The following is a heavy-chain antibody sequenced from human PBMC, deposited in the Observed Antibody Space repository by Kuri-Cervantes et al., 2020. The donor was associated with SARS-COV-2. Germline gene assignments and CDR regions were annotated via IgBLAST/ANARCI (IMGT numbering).Heavy chain of an antibody. D-gene: IGHD3-10*01. CDR3: ARESFRELYGFDP. CDR1: GGSISSSNW. CDR2: IYHSGST. J-gene: IGHJ5*02. Sequence: GSLRLSCAVSGGSISSSNWWSWVRQPPGKGLEWIGEIYHSGSTNYNPSLKSRVTISVDTSKNQFSLKLSSVTAADTAVYYCARESFRELYGFDPWGQGTLVTVSS. V-gene: IGHV4-4*02.